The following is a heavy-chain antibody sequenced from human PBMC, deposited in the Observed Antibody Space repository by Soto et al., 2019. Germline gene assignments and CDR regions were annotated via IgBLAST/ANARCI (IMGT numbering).Heavy chain of an antibody. D-gene: IGHD3-22*01. CDR2: IYHTGNA. Sequence: SETLSLTYSVSGDSISNGRFYWARLRQSKGEGLEWIGSIYHTGNAYYNPSLKSRVTISVDTSKNQFSLKLTSVTAADAALYYCARDFFDSSDYTANWFDPWGQGTLVTVS. CDR1: GDSISNGRFY. J-gene: IGHJ5*02. V-gene: IGHV4-39*01. CDR3: ARDFFDSSDYTANWFDP.